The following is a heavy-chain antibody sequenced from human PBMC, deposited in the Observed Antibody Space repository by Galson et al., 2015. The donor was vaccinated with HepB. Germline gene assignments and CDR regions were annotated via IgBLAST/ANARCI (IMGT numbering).Heavy chain of an antibody. J-gene: IGHJ5*02. Sequence: LSLTCTVSGGSISTYYWSWIRQPPGKGLEWIGYIHYSGSTNYNPSLKSRVTISVDTSKNQFSLKLSSVTAADTAVYYCARHKPPGSYGYGWFDPWGQGTLVTVSS. D-gene: IGHD5-18*01. CDR3: ARHKPPGSYGYGWFDP. V-gene: IGHV4-59*08. CDR2: IHYSGST. CDR1: GGSISTYY.